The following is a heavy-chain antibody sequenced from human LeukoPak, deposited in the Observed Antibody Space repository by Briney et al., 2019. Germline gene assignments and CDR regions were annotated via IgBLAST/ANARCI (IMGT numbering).Heavy chain of an antibody. V-gene: IGHV1-18*04. CDR3: ASSGYFDWLLSLDY. D-gene: IGHD3-9*01. CDR1: GYTFTNYG. Sequence: ASVKVSCKASGYTFTNYGISWVRQAPGQGLEWMGWISAYNGNTNYAQKLQGRVTMTTDTSTSTAYMELRSLRSDDTAVYYCASSGYFDWLLSLDYWGQGTLVTVSS. J-gene: IGHJ4*02. CDR2: ISAYNGNT.